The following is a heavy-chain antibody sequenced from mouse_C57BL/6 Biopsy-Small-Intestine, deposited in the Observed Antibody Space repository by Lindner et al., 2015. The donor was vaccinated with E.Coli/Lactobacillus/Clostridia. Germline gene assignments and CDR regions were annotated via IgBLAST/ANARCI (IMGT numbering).Heavy chain of an antibody. CDR1: GYTFTDYE. CDR2: IDPETGGT. D-gene: IGHD4-1*02. Sequence: VQLQESGAELVRPGASVTLSCKASGYTFTDYEIHWVKQTPVHGLEWIGTIDPETGGTAYNQKFKDMAILTADESSSTAYMELRSLTSEDSAVYYCTRCPTFHFDYWGQGTTLTVSS. V-gene: IGHV1-15*01. CDR3: TRCPTFHFDY. J-gene: IGHJ2*01.